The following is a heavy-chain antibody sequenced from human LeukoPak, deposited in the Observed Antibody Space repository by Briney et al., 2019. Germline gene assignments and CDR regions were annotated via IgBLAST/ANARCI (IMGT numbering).Heavy chain of an antibody. CDR1: GDSVSRNSAS. D-gene: IGHD6-6*01. CDR2: TYYRSKWYN. V-gene: IGHV6-1*01. Sequence: SQTLSLTSAIPGDSVSRNSASWNWIRQSPTRGIEWLGRTYYRSKWYNDYAVSVKSRITINPDTSKNQFSLQLNSVTPEDTAVYYCARQYSSYWSTYDYWGQGTLVTVSS. CDR3: ARQYSSYWSTYDY. J-gene: IGHJ4*02.